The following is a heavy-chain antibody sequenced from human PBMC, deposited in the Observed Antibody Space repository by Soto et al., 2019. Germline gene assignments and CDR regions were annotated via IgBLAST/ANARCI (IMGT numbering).Heavy chain of an antibody. Sequence: EVPLVESGGDLVQPGGSLRLSCSASGFTFSIYAMHWVRQAPGKGLEYVSSISTDGGNTHYADSVKGRFTISRDNSKNTVYLQMNSLRAEDTAVYYCVKGEYYYDSSGYYPFDYWGQGTLVTVSS. V-gene: IGHV3-64D*06. D-gene: IGHD3-22*01. CDR1: GFTFSIYA. J-gene: IGHJ4*02. CDR3: VKGEYYYDSSGYYPFDY. CDR2: ISTDGGNT.